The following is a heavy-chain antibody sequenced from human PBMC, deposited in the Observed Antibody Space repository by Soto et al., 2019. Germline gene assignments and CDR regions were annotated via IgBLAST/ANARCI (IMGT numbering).Heavy chain of an antibody. V-gene: IGHV4-39*01. J-gene: IGHJ4*02. Sequence: SETLSLTCTVTGDSISSRSYYWGWIRQPPGKGLEGIGSIYYSGSTYNNPSLRSRVSMSIDTSKDKFSLKLKSLTAADTALYFCARQRTSVVTPAYFDVWGPGSLVTVSS. CDR2: IYYSGST. CDR3: ARQRTSVVTPAYFDV. CDR1: GDSISSRSYY. D-gene: IGHD2-21*02.